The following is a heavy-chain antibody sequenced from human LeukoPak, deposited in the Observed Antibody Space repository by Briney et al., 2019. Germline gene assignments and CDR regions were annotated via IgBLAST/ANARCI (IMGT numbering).Heavy chain of an antibody. CDR3: ARGAITGTSASSYDP. CDR1: GFTFDDYG. D-gene: IGHD1-7*01. V-gene: IGHV3-20*04. Sequence: TGGSLTLSCAASGFTFDDYGMSWVRQAPGKGLEWVSGINWNGGSTGYADSVKGRFTISRDNAKNSLYLQMNSLRAEDTALYYCARGAITGTSASSYDPWGQGTLVTVSS. CDR2: INWNGGST. J-gene: IGHJ5*02.